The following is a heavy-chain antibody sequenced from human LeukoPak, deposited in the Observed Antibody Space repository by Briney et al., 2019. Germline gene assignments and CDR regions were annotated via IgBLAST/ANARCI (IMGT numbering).Heavy chain of an antibody. CDR3: AKAGARGNVNWFDS. V-gene: IGHV3-30*02. J-gene: IGHJ5*01. CDR2: IGYDGSNK. CDR1: GFIFSSYG. Sequence: GGSLRLSCAASGFIFSSYGIHWVRQAPGKGLEWVAFIGYDGSNKYYADSVKGRFTISRDNSKNTLYLQMNRLRAEDTAVYYYAKAGARGNVNWFDSWGQGTLVTVSS. D-gene: IGHD1-1*01.